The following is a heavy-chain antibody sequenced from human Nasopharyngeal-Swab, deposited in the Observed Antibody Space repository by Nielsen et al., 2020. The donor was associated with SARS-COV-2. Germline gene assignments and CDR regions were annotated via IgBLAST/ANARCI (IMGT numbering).Heavy chain of an antibody. CDR2: INTNTGNP. J-gene: IGHJ4*02. V-gene: IGHV7-4-1*02. D-gene: IGHD4-17*01. CDR3: ARYGDQGPYFDY. Sequence: WVRQAPGQGLEWMGWINTNTGNPAYAPGFTGRFVFSLDPSVSTAYLQISSLKAEDTAVYYCARYGDQGPYFDYWGQGTLVTVSS.